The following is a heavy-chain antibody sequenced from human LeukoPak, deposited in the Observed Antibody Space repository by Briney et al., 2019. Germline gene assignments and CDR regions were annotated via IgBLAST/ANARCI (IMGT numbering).Heavy chain of an antibody. CDR1: GLIVSSNY. J-gene: IGHJ4*02. V-gene: IGHV3-53*01. CDR3: ARNSGSRAIDY. CDR2: MYSGGST. D-gene: IGHD1-26*01. Sequence: GGSLRLSCAASGLIVSSNYMSWVRQAPGKGLEWVSLMYSGGSTYYADSVKGRFTISRDNSKNTLYLQVNSLRPEDTAVYYCARNSGSRAIDYWGQGTLVTVSS.